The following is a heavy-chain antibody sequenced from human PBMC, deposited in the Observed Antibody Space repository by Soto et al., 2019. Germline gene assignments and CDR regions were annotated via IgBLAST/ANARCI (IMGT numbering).Heavy chain of an antibody. Sequence: GESLKISCKGSGYSFTSYWIGWVRQMPGKGLEWMGIIYPGDSDTRYSPSFQGQVTISADKSISTAYLQWSSLKASDTAMYYCARHVGVVGAPSINWFDPWGQGTLVTVSS. CDR3: ARHVGVVGAPSINWFDP. V-gene: IGHV5-51*01. CDR2: IYPGDSDT. J-gene: IGHJ5*02. CDR1: GYSFTSYW. D-gene: IGHD1-26*01.